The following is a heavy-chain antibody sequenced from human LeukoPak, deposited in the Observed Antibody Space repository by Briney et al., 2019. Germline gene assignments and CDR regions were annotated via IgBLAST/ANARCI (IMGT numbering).Heavy chain of an antibody. J-gene: IGHJ4*02. CDR3: ARGQRYFD. CDR1: GGSFSGYY. Sequence: SETLSLTCAVYGGSFSGYYRSWIRQPPGKGLEWIGEINHSGNTNYNPSLKSRVTISVDTSKNQFSLKLTSVTAADTAVYYCARGQRYFDWGQGTLVTVSS. D-gene: IGHD3-9*01. V-gene: IGHV4-34*01. CDR2: INHSGNT.